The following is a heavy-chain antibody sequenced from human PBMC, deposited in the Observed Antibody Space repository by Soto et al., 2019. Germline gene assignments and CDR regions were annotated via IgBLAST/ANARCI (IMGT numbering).Heavy chain of an antibody. V-gene: IGHV4-30-2*01. Sequence: TPETLSLTCTVSGRSISSGDYSWNWVRQPPGKGLEWIGYIYYGGSTYYNPSLQSRVTMSVDRSRNQFSLKLNSVTAADTAVYYCARVRREYDNSGPVDYWGQGTLVTVSS. CDR1: GRSISSGDYS. D-gene: IGHD3-22*01. CDR2: IYYGGST. J-gene: IGHJ4*02. CDR3: ARVRREYDNSGPVDY.